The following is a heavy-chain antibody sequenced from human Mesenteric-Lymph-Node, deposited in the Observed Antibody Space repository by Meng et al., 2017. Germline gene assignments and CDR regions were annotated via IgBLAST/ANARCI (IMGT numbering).Heavy chain of an antibody. CDR2: TYFRSKLYN. CDR1: GDTGSSNSAA. CDR3: ARDPGISVVIAFDF. V-gene: IGHV6-1*02. D-gene: IGHD3-22*01. Sequence: QRSGPGLGNPRTTPPPACAISGDTGSSNSAAWNWIRQSPSRGLEWLGRTYFRSKLYNDYAVSVTGRITINPDTSKNQFSLHLNSMTPEDTAVYYCARDPGISVVIAFDFWGQGTLVTVSS. J-gene: IGHJ4*02.